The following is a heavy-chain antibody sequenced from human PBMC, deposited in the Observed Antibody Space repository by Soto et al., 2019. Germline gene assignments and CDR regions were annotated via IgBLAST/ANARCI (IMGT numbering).Heavy chain of an antibody. CDR3: ARDSRSIAAAGDFDY. V-gene: IGHV1-3*01. CDR1: GYTFTSYA. J-gene: IGHJ4*02. CDR2: INADNGNT. D-gene: IGHD6-13*01. Sequence: ASVKVSCKASGYTFTSYAMHWVRQAPGQRLEWMGWINADNGNTKYSQKFQGRVTITRDTSASTAYMELSSLRSEDTAVYYCARDSRSIAAAGDFDYWGQGTLVTVSS.